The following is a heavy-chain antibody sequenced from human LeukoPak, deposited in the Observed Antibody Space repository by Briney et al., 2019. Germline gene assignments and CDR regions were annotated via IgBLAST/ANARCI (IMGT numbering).Heavy chain of an antibody. D-gene: IGHD3-3*01. Sequence: SETLSLTCTVSGGSISSYYWSWIRQPPGKGLEWIGYIYYSGSTNYNPSLKSRVTISVDTSKNQFSLKLSSVTAADTAVYYCAREGQSSDFWSGYHDAFDIWAKGQWSPSLQ. CDR2: IYYSGST. CDR1: GGSISSYY. V-gene: IGHV4-59*01. CDR3: AREGQSSDFWSGYHDAFDI. J-gene: IGHJ3*02.